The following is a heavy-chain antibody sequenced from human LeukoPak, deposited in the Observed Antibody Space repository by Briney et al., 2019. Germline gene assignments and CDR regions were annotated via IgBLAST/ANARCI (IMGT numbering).Heavy chain of an antibody. CDR1: GGSISSYY. CDR3: ARDLGPAAPPNWFDP. CDR2: IYTSGST. J-gene: IGHJ5*02. V-gene: IGHV4-4*07. Sequence: SETLSLTCTVSGGSISSYYRSWIRQPAGKGLEWIGRIYTSGSTNYNPSLKSRVTMSVDTSKNQFSLKLSSVTAADTAVYYCARDLGPAAPPNWFDPWGQGTLVTVSS. D-gene: IGHD2-2*01.